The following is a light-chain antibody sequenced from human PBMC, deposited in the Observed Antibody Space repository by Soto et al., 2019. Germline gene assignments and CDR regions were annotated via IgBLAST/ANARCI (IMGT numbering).Light chain of an antibody. CDR2: SNN. J-gene: IGLJ1*01. Sequence: QSVLTQPPSASGTPGQRGTISYSGSSSNIGSNTVNWYQQLPGTAPKLLIYSNNQRPSGVPARFSGSKSGTSASLAISGLQSEDEAEYYCATWDDSLNGFYVFGTGTKVTVL. V-gene: IGLV1-44*01. CDR1: SSNIGSNT. CDR3: ATWDDSLNGFYV.